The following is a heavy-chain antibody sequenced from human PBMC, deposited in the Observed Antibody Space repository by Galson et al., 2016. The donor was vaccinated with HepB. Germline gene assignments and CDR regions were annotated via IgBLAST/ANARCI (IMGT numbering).Heavy chain of an antibody. Sequence: SVKVSCKASGYTFSSYYIHWVRQAPGQGLEWVGMINPSGGSTSYAQKFHDRVAMTRDRSTNTVYMDLSSLRSEDTAVFYCARSFTTDFDHWGQGSLVTVSS. V-gene: IGHV1-46*03. CDR2: INPSGGST. CDR1: GYTFSSYY. CDR3: ARSFTTDFDH. J-gene: IGHJ4*02. D-gene: IGHD1-26*01.